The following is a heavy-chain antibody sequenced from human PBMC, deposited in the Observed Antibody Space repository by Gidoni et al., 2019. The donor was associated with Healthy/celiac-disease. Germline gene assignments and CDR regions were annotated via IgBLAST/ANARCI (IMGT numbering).Heavy chain of an antibody. J-gene: IGHJ4*02. Sequence: EVQLVESGGGLVQPGGSLRLSCAAAGFPVSSNYMSWVRQAPGKGLEWVSVIYSGGSTYYADSVKGRFTISRDNSKNTLYLQMNSLRAEDTAVYYCARDLPVAGPTPFDYWGQGTLVTVSS. D-gene: IGHD6-19*01. CDR3: ARDLPVAGPTPFDY. V-gene: IGHV3-66*01. CDR1: GFPVSSNY. CDR2: IYSGGST.